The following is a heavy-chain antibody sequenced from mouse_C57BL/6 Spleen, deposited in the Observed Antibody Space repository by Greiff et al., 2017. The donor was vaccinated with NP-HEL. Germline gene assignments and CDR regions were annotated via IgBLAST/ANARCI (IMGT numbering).Heavy chain of an antibody. Sequence: VQLQQSGPELVKPGASVKISCKASGYTFTDYYMNWVKQSHGKSLEWIGDINPNNGGTSYNQKFKGKATLTVDKSSSTAYMELRSLTSEDSAVYYCAREYDSYLDYWGQGTTLTVSS. CDR1: GYTFTDYY. V-gene: IGHV1-26*01. J-gene: IGHJ2*01. D-gene: IGHD2-14*01. CDR2: INPNNGGT. CDR3: AREYDSYLDY.